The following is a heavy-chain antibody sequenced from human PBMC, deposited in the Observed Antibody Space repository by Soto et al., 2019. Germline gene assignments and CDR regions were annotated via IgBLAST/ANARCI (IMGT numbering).Heavy chain of an antibody. CDR3: ARGKGTHRY. Sequence: PSETLSLTCSVCGVSLASYYWSWIRQTPGKTLEWIGCIFYNGTTNYNPSLKSRVTISLDMSKNQFSLKLKSVSAEDTALYYCARGKGTHRYWGPGTLVTVSS. J-gene: IGHJ4*02. D-gene: IGHD3-10*01. CDR2: IFYNGTT. CDR1: GVSLASYY. V-gene: IGHV4-59*01.